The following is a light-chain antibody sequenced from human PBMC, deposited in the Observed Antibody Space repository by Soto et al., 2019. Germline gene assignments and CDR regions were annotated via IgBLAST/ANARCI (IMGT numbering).Light chain of an antibody. Sequence: EKVMTQSPATVSLSPGDRATLSCRASQSVSSIFLAWYQQKPGQAPRLLIYGASNRASDIPDRFSGGVSGTDFTLTITRLEPEDFAVYYCQQYGRSPAFGQGTKADIK. CDR3: QQYGRSPA. J-gene: IGKJ1*01. CDR1: QSVSSIF. CDR2: GAS. V-gene: IGKV3-20*01.